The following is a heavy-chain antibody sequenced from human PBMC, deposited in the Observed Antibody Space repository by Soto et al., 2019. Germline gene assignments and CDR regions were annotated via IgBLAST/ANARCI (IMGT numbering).Heavy chain of an antibody. Sequence: QVQLVQSGGEVRKPGASVKVSCKTSGYTFTNNGINWVRQAPGQGLEWMGWISGYNANTKYAQKFQGRVPLTTDTLTSTAFMELGSLRSDDTAVFYCARGSTHYTMDVWGQGTTVNVSS. V-gene: IGHV1-18*04. J-gene: IGHJ6*01. CDR3: ARGSTHYTMDV. CDR2: ISGYNANT. D-gene: IGHD1-1*01. CDR1: GYTFTNNG.